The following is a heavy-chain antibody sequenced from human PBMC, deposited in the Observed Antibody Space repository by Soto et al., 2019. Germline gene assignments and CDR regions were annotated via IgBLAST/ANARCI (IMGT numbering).Heavy chain of an antibody. V-gene: IGHV4-31*03. CDR2: IYYSGST. CDR1: GGSISSGGYY. D-gene: IGHD6-19*01. CDR3: ARDRGYSSGWYVSLYNWFDP. Sequence: QVQLQESGPGLVKPSQTLSLTCTVSGGSISSGGYYWSWIRQHPGKGLEWIGYIYYSGSTYYNPSLKSRVTISVDTSKNQFSLKLSSVTAADTAVYYCARDRGYSSGWYVSLYNWFDPWGQGTLVTVSS. J-gene: IGHJ5*02.